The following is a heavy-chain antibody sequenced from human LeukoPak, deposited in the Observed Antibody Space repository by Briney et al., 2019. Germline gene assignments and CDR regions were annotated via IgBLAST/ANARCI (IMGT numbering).Heavy chain of an antibody. D-gene: IGHD3-10*01. V-gene: IGHV4-59*01. CDR3: ARGGVRELYTY. CDR1: GGSISTYY. CDR2: VYYSGST. Sequence: SETLSLTCTVSGGSISTYYWNWIRQPPGKGLEWIAYVYYSGSTNYNPSLKSRVTISVDTSKNQFSLKLSSVTAADTAVYYCARGGVRELYTYWGQGTLVTVSS. J-gene: IGHJ4*02.